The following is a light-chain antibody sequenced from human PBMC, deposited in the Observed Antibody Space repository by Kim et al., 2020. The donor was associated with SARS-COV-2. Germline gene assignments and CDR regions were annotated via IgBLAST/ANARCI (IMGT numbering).Light chain of an antibody. CDR3: QVWDSSSDHVV. Sequence: SYELTQPPSVSVAPGKTARITCGGNNIGRKSVHWYRQKPGQAPVLVIYYDSERPSGIPERVSGSNSGNTATLTISRVEAGDESDYYCQVWDSSSDHVVFG. CDR2: YDS. CDR1: NIGRKS. J-gene: IGLJ2*01. V-gene: IGLV3-21*04.